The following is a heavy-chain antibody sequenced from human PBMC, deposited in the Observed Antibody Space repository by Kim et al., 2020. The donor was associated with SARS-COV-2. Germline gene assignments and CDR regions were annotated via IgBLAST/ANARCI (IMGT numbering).Heavy chain of an antibody. CDR3: ARRTIGPYLY. J-gene: IGHJ4*02. D-gene: IGHD2-2*01. Sequence: SETLSLTCTVSGGSINSDVYYWGWIRQFPVKGLEWIGGIYSSGSTYYNPSLRSRVTISVDPSKNQFSLRLTSVTAADTAVYYCARRTIGPYLYWGQGIL. CDR2: IYSSGST. CDR1: GGSINSDVYY. V-gene: IGHV4-39*01.